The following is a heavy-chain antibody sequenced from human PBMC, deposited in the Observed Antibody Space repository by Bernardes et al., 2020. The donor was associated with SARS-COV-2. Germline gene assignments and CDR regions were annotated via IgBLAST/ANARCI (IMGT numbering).Heavy chain of an antibody. CDR3: AKGRIGSDFWSGHSL. CDR2: ISGSGSGT. Sequence: GGSLRLSCAASGFTFSTFAMTWVRQAPGKGLEWVSAISGSGSGTYYADSVKGRFTVSRDNSKNILYLQVSSLRAEDTAVYFCAKGRIGSDFWSGHSLWGQGTLMTVSS. J-gene: IGHJ1*01. V-gene: IGHV3-23*01. CDR1: GFTFSTFA. D-gene: IGHD3-3*01.